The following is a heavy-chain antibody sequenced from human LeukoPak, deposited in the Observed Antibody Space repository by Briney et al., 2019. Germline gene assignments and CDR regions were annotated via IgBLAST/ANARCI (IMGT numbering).Heavy chain of an antibody. Sequence: ASVKVSCKASGYTFTGYYMHWVRQAPGQGLEWIGGIIPIFGTANYAQKFQGRVTITADKSTSTAYMELRSLRSEDTAMYYCAREPRYSGYDWEYYFDYWGQGTLVTVSS. V-gene: IGHV1-69*06. J-gene: IGHJ4*02. CDR3: AREPRYSGYDWEYYFDY. D-gene: IGHD5-12*01. CDR2: IIPIFGTA. CDR1: GYTFTGYY.